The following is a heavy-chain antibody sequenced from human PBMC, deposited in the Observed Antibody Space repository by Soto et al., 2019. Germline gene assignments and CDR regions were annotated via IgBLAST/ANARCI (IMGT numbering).Heavy chain of an antibody. CDR2: IWYDGSNK. Sequence: GGSLRLSCAASGFTFSSYGMNWVRQAPGKGLEWVAVIWYDGSNKYYADSVKGRFTISRDNSKNTLYLQMNSLRAEDTAGDYCARDGEDGYCTGLDYLDYWGQGTMVTVSS. V-gene: IGHV3-33*01. CDR1: GFTFSSYG. D-gene: IGHD6-25*01. J-gene: IGHJ4*02. CDR3: ARDGEDGYCTGLDYLDY.